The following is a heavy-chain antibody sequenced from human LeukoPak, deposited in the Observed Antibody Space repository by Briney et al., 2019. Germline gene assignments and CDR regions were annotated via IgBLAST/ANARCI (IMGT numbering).Heavy chain of an antibody. D-gene: IGHD5-24*01. CDR3: ARVVYKNWFDP. Sequence: SETLSLTCTLSGGSISSYYWSWIRQPPGKGLEWIGYIYYSGSTNYNPSLKSRVTISVDTSKNQFSLKLSSVTAADTAVYYCARVVYKNWFDPWGQGTLVTVSS. J-gene: IGHJ5*02. V-gene: IGHV4-59*01. CDR2: IYYSGST. CDR1: GGSISSYY.